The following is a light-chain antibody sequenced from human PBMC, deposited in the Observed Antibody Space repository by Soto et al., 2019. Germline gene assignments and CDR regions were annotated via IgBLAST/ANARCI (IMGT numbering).Light chain of an antibody. V-gene: IGLV1-44*01. CDR3: AAWDDSLKGPL. CDR2: TND. CDR1: SSNIGTYA. J-gene: IGLJ2*01. Sequence: QSVLTQLPSASGTPGQRVTISCSGSSSNIGTYAVDWYQQLPGTSPKLLIYTNDHRPSGVPDRFSGSKSGTSASLAISGLQSEDEADYYCAAWDDSLKGPLFGGGTKLTVL.